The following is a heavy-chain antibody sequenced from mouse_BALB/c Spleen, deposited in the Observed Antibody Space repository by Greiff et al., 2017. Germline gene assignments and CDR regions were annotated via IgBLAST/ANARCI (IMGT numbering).Heavy chain of an antibody. CDR2: INPSTGYT. V-gene: IGHV1-7*01. Sequence: QVQLQQSGAELAKPGASVKMSCKASGYTFTSYWMHWVKQRPGQGLEWIGYINPSTGYTEYNQKFKDKATLTADKSSSTAYMQLSSLTSEDSAVYYCARRGLAMDYWGQGTSVTVSS. CDR1: GYTFTSYW. D-gene: IGHD3-3*01. J-gene: IGHJ4*01. CDR3: ARRGLAMDY.